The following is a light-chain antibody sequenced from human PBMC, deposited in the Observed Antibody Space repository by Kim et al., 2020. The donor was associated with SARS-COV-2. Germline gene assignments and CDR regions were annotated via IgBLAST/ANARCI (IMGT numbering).Light chain of an antibody. V-gene: IGLV3-19*01. CDR1: SLRSYY. J-gene: IGLJ3*02. CDR3: NSRDNSDNHLV. Sequence: ALGQKVRITCQGDSLRSYYASWYQQKPGQAPVLVIYGKNNRPSGIPDRFSGSSSGNTASLTITGAQAEDEADYYCNSRDNSDNHLVFGGGTQLTVL. CDR2: GKN.